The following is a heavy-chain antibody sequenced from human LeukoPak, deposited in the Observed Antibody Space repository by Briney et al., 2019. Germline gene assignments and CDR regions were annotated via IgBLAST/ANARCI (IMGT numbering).Heavy chain of an antibody. CDR2: IYTSGST. D-gene: IGHD3-10*01. Sequence: SETLSLTCTVSGGSISSGSYYWSWIRQPAGKGLEWIGRIYTSGSTNYNPSLKSRVTISVDTSKNQFSLKLSSVTAADTAVYYCARHEYYYGSGSPYYFDYWGQGTLVTVSS. J-gene: IGHJ4*02. V-gene: IGHV4-61*02. CDR1: GGSISSGSYY. CDR3: ARHEYYYGSGSPYYFDY.